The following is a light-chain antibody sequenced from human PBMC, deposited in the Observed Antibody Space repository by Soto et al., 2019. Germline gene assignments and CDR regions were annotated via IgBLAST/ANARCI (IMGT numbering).Light chain of an antibody. CDR3: QQYGSSPIT. CDR2: DAS. Sequence: EIVLTQSPGPLSLSPGERATLSCGASQSVSSSYLAWYQQKPGLAPRLLIYDASSRATGIPDRFSGSGSGTDFTLTISRLEPEDFAVYYCQQYGSSPITFGQGTRLEIK. J-gene: IGKJ5*01. CDR1: QSVSSSY. V-gene: IGKV3D-20*01.